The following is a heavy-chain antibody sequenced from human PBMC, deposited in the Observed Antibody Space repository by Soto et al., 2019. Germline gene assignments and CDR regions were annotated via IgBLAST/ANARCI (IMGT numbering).Heavy chain of an antibody. J-gene: IGHJ6*03. CDR1: GFTFSDYY. V-gene: IGHV3-11*01. CDR3: ARAKGDYFSVEGYMDV. D-gene: IGHD3-3*01. Sequence: GGSLRLSCAASGFTFSDYYMSWIRQAPGKGLEWVSYISSSGSTIYYADSVKGRFTISRDNPKNSLYLQMNSLRAEDTAVYYCARAKGDYFSVEGYMDVWGKGTTVTVSS. CDR2: ISSSGSTI.